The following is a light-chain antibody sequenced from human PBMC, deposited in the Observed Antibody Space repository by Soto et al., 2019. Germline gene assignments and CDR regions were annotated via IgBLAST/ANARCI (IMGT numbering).Light chain of an antibody. V-gene: IGLV1-40*01. CDR1: SSNIGARYD. CDR2: VNN. CDR3: QSYDSSLGDWV. Sequence: QSVLTQPPSVSGAPGQRVTISCTGSSSNIGARYDVHWYQQLPGTAPKLLIYVNNNRPSGVPGRFSGSKSGTSASLAITGLKAEDEADYYCQSYDSSLGDWVFGGGTKLTVL. J-gene: IGLJ3*02.